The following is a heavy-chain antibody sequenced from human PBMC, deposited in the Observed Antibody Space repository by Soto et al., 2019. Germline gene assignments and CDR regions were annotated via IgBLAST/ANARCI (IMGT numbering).Heavy chain of an antibody. CDR2: INHNGDS. CDR1: GGSFGTSY. Sequence: QVHLQQWGAGLLKPSETLSLTCGVYGGSFGTSYWAWIRQSPEKGLAWIGEINHNGDSNYNPSLKTRVTISLDMSENLLCLKLTPVAAADTAVYYCARVTRFPDAFDIWGQGTPVIVSS. CDR3: ARVTRFPDAFDI. V-gene: IGHV4-34*01. J-gene: IGHJ3*02.